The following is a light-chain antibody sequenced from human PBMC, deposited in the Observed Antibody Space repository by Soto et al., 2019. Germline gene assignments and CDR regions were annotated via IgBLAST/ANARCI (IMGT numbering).Light chain of an antibody. J-gene: IGLJ3*02. CDR2: GNS. Sequence: QSVLTQPPSVSGAPGQRVTISCTGSSSNIGAGYDEHWYQQLPGTAPKLLIYGNSNRPSGVPDRFSGSKSGTSASLAITGLQAEDEADYYCQSYDSSLSALFGGGTKVTVL. V-gene: IGLV1-40*01. CDR3: QSYDSSLSAL. CDR1: SSNIGAGYD.